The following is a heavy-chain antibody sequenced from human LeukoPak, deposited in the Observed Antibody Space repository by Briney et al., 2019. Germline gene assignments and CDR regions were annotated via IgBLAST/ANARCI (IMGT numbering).Heavy chain of an antibody. CDR1: GFTFSSYW. Sequence: PGGSLRLSCAASGFTFSSYWMSWVRQAPGKGLEWVANIKQDGSEKYYVDSVKGRFTISRDNAKNSLYLQMNSLRAEDTAVYYCARDSNPVKLDGHMLDYWGQGTLVTASS. CDR2: IKQDGSEK. CDR3: ARDSNPVKLDGHMLDY. J-gene: IGHJ4*02. D-gene: IGHD5-24*01. V-gene: IGHV3-7*01.